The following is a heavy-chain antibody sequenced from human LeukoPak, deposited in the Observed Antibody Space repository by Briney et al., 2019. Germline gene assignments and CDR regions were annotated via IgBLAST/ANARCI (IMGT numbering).Heavy chain of an antibody. D-gene: IGHD1-1*01. CDR2: IKQDGSEK. CDR1: GFTFSTYW. J-gene: IGHJ3*02. Sequence: GGSLRLSCAASGFTFSTYWMTWVRQAPGKGLEWVANIKQDGSEKYYVDSVKGRFTISRDNAKNSLYLQMSSLRAEDTAVYYCARAKTGGWNDDAFDIWGQGTMVTVSS. CDR3: ARAKTGGWNDDAFDI. V-gene: IGHV3-7*01.